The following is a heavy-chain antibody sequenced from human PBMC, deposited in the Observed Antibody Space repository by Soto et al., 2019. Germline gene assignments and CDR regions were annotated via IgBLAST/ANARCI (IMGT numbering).Heavy chain of an antibody. V-gene: IGHV3-21*01. D-gene: IGHD2-21*01. CDR1: GFTFSSYS. J-gene: IGHJ4*02. Sequence: EVQLVESGGGLVKPGGSLRLSCAASGFTFSSYSMNWVRQAPGKGLEWVSSISSSSSYIYYADSVKGRFTISRDNAKNSLYRQMNSLIAEDTAVYYCARENSEHIVVGGYDYWGQGTLVTVSS. CDR2: ISSSSSYI. CDR3: ARENSEHIVVGGYDY.